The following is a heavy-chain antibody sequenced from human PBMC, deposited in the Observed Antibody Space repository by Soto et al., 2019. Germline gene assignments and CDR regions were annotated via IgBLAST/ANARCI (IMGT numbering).Heavy chain of an antibody. Sequence: QVPLVQSGAEVKKPGASVKVSCKASGYTFTSYAMHWVRQAPGQRLEWMGWINAGNGNTKYSQKFQGRVTITRDTSASTAYMELSSLRSEDTAVYYCARDYYDFWSGYSEGFDYWGQGTLVTVSS. J-gene: IGHJ4*02. CDR2: INAGNGNT. CDR1: GYTFTSYA. CDR3: ARDYYDFWSGYSEGFDY. D-gene: IGHD3-3*01. V-gene: IGHV1-3*01.